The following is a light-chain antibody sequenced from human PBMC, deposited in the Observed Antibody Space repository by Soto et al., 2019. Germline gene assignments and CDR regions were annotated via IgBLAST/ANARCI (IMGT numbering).Light chain of an antibody. V-gene: IGKV3D-15*01. CDR1: QSVSNK. CDR2: DTS. Sequence: DIVLTQSPATLSLSPWERATLSCMASQSVSNKLAWYQQKPGQAPRLLISDTSTRATGIPARFSGSGSGTEFTLTVSSLQSEDFALYFCHQYDHWPLTFGGGTKMDIK. CDR3: HQYDHWPLT. J-gene: IGKJ4*01.